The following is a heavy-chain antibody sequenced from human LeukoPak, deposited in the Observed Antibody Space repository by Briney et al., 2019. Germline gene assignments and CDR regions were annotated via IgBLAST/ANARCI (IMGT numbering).Heavy chain of an antibody. CDR2: IWYDGSNK. V-gene: IGHV3-33*01. J-gene: IGHJ6*02. CDR1: GFTFSSYG. CDR3: ARDRAHCSGGSCYPLYYYGMDV. Sequence: GGSLRLSCAASGFTFSSYGMHWVRQAPGKGLEWVAVIWYDGSNKYYADSVKGRFTISRDNSKNTLYLQMNSLRAEDTAVYYCARDRAHCSGGSCYPLYYYGMDVWGQGTTVTVSS. D-gene: IGHD2-15*01.